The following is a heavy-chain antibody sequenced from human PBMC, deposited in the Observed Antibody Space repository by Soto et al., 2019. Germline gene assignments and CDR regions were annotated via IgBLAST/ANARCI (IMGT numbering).Heavy chain of an antibody. V-gene: IGHV4-31*03. CDR3: ASEGAGFYWFDP. CDR1: GRSIDSGGYY. J-gene: IGHJ5*02. Sequence: PSETLSLTCTISGRSIDSGGYYWSWIRQHPTEGLVWIGYIHNNGATYYNPSLTSRVSISAVRSKTQFSLNVSSVNAAATGAYFCASEGAGFYWFDPGGPEVLVTVSS. CDR2: IHNNGAT. D-gene: IGHD3-10*01.